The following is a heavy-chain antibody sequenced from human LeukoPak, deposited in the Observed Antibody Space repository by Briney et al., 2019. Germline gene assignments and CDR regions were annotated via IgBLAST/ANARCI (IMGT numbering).Heavy chain of an antibody. J-gene: IGHJ4*02. Sequence: GGSLRLSCAASGFTFSDYAIHWVRQAPGKGPEYISVITNNGGSTFYANSVKGRFTISRDNSTNTVLLQMASLKTVDTAVYYCTRGAPFDYWGPGTLVTVSS. CDR1: GFTFSDYA. CDR2: ITNNGGST. CDR3: TRGAPFDY. V-gene: IGHV3-64*01.